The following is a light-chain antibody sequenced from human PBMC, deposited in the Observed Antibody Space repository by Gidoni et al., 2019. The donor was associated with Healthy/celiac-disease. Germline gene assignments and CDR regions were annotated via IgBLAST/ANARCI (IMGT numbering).Light chain of an antibody. CDR2: DAS. CDR3: QQRSNSFT. V-gene: IGKV3-11*01. J-gene: IGKJ3*01. CDR1: QSVSSY. Sequence: DSVLTQSPATLSLSPGERATLSCRASQSVSSYLAWYQQKPGQAPRLLIYDASNRATGIPARFSGSGSGTDFTLTISSLEPEDFAVYYCQQRSNSFTFGPGTKVDIK.